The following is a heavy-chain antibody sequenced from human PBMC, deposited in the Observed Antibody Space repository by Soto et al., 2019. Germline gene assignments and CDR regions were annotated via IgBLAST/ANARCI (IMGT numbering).Heavy chain of an antibody. CDR3: TTATSPRG. D-gene: IGHD3-10*01. CDR2: IKSKADGGTT. V-gene: IGHV3-15*01. CDR1: GFTFSNAW. J-gene: IGHJ4*02. Sequence: EVQLVESGGGLEKPGGSLRLSCEASGFTFSNAWMSWVRQAPGKGLEWVGRIKSKADGGTTDYAAPVKGRFTISGDDSKNTLYLQMNSLDIEDTAVYYCTTATSPRGWGQGTLVTVSS.